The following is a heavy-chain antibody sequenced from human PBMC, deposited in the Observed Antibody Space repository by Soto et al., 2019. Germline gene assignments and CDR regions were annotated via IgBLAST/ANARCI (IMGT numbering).Heavy chain of an antibody. J-gene: IGHJ5*02. V-gene: IGHV4-59*08. CDR2: VYYIGRT. CDR3: ASQYLGRSSSSSFDP. D-gene: IGHD6-6*01. Sequence: PSETLSLTCTVSGGSMNDYYWGWIRQPPGKGLEWIGYVYYIGRTNYNPSLKGRVTMSLDTSKSQFSLKLGSVTTADTAVYYCASQYLGRSSSSSFDPWGQGTLVTVSS. CDR1: GGSMNDYY.